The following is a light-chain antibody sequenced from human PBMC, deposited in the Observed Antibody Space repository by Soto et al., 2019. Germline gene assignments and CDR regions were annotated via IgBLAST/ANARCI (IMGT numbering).Light chain of an antibody. CDR1: ISDVGSYDL. CDR3: CSYAGSSTSWV. V-gene: IGLV2-23*01. Sequence: QSALTQPASVSGSPGQSITISCTGTISDVGSYDLVSWYQQHPGKAPKLMIYEGSKRPSGVSSRFSGCKSGNTASLTISGLQAEDEADYYCCSYAGSSTSWVFGGGTKLTVL. CDR2: EGS. J-gene: IGLJ3*02.